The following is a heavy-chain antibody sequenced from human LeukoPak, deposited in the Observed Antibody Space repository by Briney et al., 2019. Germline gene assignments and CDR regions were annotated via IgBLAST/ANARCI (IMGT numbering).Heavy chain of an antibody. CDR3: ARHGNVLRYFDWPHPDY. CDR2: ISAYNGNT. J-gene: IGHJ4*02. CDR1: GYTFTSYG. V-gene: IGHV1-18*01. Sequence: ASVKVSCKASGYTFTSYGISWVRQAPGQGLEWMGWISAYNGNTNYAQKPQGRVTMTTDTSTSTAYMELRSLRSDDTAVYYCARHGNVLRYFDWPHPDYWGQGTLVTVSS. D-gene: IGHD3-9*01.